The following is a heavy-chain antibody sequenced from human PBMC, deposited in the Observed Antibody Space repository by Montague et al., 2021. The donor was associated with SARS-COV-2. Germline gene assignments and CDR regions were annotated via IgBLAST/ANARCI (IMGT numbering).Heavy chain of an antibody. CDR2: IYYSGST. D-gene: IGHD2-2*01. Sequence: SETLSLTCAVYGGSFSGYYWSWIRQPPGKGLEWIGSIYYSGSTYYNPSLKSRVTISVDTSKNQLSLKLSSVTAADTAVYYCARHPLGYCSSTSGHVGWGQGTLVTVSS. CDR1: GGSFSGYY. J-gene: IGHJ4*02. V-gene: IGHV4-34*01. CDR3: ARHPLGYCSSTSGHVG.